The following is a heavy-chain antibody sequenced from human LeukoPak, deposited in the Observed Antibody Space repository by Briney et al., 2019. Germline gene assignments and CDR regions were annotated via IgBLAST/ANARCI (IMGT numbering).Heavy chain of an antibody. Sequence: ASVKVSFKASGYTFTIYYMHWVRHAPGQGLEWMGIINPSGGRTSYAQKFQGRVTMTRDTSTSTVYMELSSLRSEDTAVYYCARDQGRYSSGWYLLTCLDPWGQGTLVTVSS. CDR2: INPSGGRT. V-gene: IGHV1-46*01. J-gene: IGHJ5*02. D-gene: IGHD6-19*01. CDR1: GYTFTIYY. CDR3: ARDQGRYSSGWYLLTCLDP.